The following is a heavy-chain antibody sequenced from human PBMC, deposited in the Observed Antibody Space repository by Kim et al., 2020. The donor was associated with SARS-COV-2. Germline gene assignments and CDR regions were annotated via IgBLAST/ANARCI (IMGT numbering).Heavy chain of an antibody. D-gene: IGHD1-26*01. J-gene: IGHJ4*02. Sequence: GGSLRLSCAASGFTFNTYGIHWVRQAPGKGLEWVAVISYDGSHKYYADSVKGRFTISRDNSKNTLYLQMNSLRIEDTAVYYCAKSCSGSYFGYDYWGQGTLVTVSS. V-gene: IGHV3-30*18. CDR3: AKSCSGSYFGYDY. CDR2: ISYDGSHK. CDR1: GFTFNTYG.